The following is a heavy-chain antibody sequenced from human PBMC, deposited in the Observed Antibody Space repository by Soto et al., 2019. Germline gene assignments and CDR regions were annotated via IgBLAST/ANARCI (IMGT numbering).Heavy chain of an antibody. D-gene: IGHD4-17*01. CDR2: IWYDGSNK. V-gene: IGHV3-33*01. J-gene: IGHJ4*02. CDR1: GFTFRSYG. CDR3: ARDLYGDYLAIDY. Sequence: GGSLRLSCAASGFTFRSYGMHWVRQAPGKGLEWVAVIWYDGSNKYYADSVKGRFTISRDNSKNTLYLQMNSLRAEDTAVYYCARDLYGDYLAIDYWGQGTLVTVSS.